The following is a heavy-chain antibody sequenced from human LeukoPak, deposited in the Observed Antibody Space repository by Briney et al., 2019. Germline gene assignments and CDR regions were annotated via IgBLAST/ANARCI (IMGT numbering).Heavy chain of an antibody. CDR3: VGSGSYYNPGGY. Sequence: GGSLRLSCAASGFTFSNAYMNWVRQAPGKGLEWVAVISYDGSNKYYADSVKGRFTISRDNSKNTLYLQMNSLRAEDTAVYYCVGSGSYYNPGGYWGQGTLVTVSS. V-gene: IGHV3-30*03. CDR1: GFTFSNAY. D-gene: IGHD3-10*01. J-gene: IGHJ4*02. CDR2: ISYDGSNK.